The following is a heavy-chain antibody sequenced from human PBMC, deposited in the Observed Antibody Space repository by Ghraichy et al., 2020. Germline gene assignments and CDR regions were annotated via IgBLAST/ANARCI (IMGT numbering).Heavy chain of an antibody. D-gene: IGHD6-25*01. CDR3: AEDSSGYRYYFDS. Sequence: SQTLSLTCTVSGGSIINNNYYWGWMRQPPGHGLEWIVSLYYSGSTYSNPSLKSRVTLSVDTSKNRVSLKLISVTAADTAVYYSAEDSSGYRYYFDSWGQGTLVTVSS. CDR1: GGSIINNNYY. CDR2: LYYSGST. V-gene: IGHV4-39*01. J-gene: IGHJ4*02.